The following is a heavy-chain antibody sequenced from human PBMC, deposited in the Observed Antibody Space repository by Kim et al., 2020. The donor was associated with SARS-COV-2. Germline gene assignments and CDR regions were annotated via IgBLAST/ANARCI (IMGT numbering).Heavy chain of an antibody. V-gene: IGHV4-39*01. CDR3: ARHMGSKWYMVFDC. Sequence: SETLSLTCTVSGGSISNRSYFWGWIRQPPGKGLEWIGSMSYSGSTYYNPSLKSRVTISVDTSKNQFSLRVTSVTAADTAVYHCARHMGSKWYMVFDCWGQGTLVTVSS. J-gene: IGHJ4*02. CDR2: MSYSGST. CDR1: GGSISNRSYF. D-gene: IGHD6-13*01.